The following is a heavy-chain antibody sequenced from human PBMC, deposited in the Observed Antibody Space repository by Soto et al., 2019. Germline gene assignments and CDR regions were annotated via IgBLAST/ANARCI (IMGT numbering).Heavy chain of an antibody. J-gene: IGHJ4*02. V-gene: IGHV4-59*01. Sequence: SETLSLTCTVSGGSISGYYWSWLRQPPGKGLEWIGYIYYTGSTNYNPSLKSRVTMSVDTSKNQFSLKLSSVTAADTAIYYCARGRMGSGWFWSWGQGTLVTVSS. CDR2: IYYTGST. CDR1: GGSISGYY. CDR3: ARGRMGSGWFWS. D-gene: IGHD6-19*01.